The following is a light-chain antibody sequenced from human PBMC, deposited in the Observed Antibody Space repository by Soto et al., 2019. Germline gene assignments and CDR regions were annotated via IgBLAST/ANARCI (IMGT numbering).Light chain of an antibody. J-gene: IGKJ5*01. CDR2: AAS. Sequence: DTQMPKSPSSLSASVGARVTITCRASQGISNFLAWYQQKPGKVPKLLISAASTLQSGIPSRFSGSGSGTDFTLTITSLQPEDVATYYCQKYSSVITFGQGTRLEIK. V-gene: IGKV1-27*01. CDR1: QGISNF. CDR3: QKYSSVIT.